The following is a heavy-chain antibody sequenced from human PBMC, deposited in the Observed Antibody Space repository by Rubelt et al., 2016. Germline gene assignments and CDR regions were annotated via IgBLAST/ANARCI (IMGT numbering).Heavy chain of an antibody. CDR2: LYYTGST. D-gene: IGHD2-8*01. J-gene: IGHJ4*02. CDR1: GGSISTYY. CDR3: ARQESCTNGVCSPFDY. V-gene: IGHV4-59*13. Sequence: QVQLQESGPGLVKPSETLSLTCSVSGGSISTYYWSWIRQPPGKGPAWIAYLYYTGSTNYNPSLKSRCSISIDRSKNQVSLKLSSVTAADTAVYYCARQESCTNGVCSPFDYWGQGTLVTVSS.